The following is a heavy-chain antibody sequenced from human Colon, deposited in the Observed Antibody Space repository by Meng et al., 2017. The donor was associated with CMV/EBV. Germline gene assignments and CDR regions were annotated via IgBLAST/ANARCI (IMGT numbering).Heavy chain of an antibody. Sequence: SETLSLTCAVYGGSFSGYYWSWIRQPPGKGLEWIGEINHSGSTNYNPSLKSRVTISVDTSKNQFSLKLSSVTAADTAVYYYARDSSWYSWFDPWGQGTLVTVSS. CDR2: INHSGST. CDR3: ARDSSWYSWFDP. V-gene: IGHV4-34*01. CDR1: GGSFSGYY. J-gene: IGHJ5*02. D-gene: IGHD6-13*01.